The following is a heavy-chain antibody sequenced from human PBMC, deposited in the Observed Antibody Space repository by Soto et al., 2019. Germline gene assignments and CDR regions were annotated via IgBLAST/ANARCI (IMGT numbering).Heavy chain of an antibody. J-gene: IGHJ5*02. V-gene: IGHV4-59*08. CDR1: GGSMRSYY. CDR3: ARHYPSGTYPLDR. CDR2: IYGSGNT. Sequence: SETLSLTCTVSGGSMRSYYWSWIRQSPGRGLEWIANIYGSGNTNFNPSLESRVSISVDTSKNQVSMKLRSVTAADTAVYYCARHYPSGTYPLDRWGQGTLVTVSS. D-gene: IGHD3-16*02.